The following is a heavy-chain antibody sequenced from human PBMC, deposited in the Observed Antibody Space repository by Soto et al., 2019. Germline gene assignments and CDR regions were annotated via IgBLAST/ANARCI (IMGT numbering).Heavy chain of an antibody. V-gene: IGHV1-2*02. CDR3: ARGITMVRGVIMTYYYYYGMDV. CDR1: GGTFSSYA. Sequence: ASVKVSCKASGGTFSSYAISWVRQAPGQGLEWMGWINPNSGGTNYAQKFQGRVTMTRDTSISTAYMELSRLRSDDTAVYYCARGITMVRGVIMTYYYYYGMDVWGQGTTVTVSS. D-gene: IGHD3-10*01. J-gene: IGHJ6*02. CDR2: INPNSGGT.